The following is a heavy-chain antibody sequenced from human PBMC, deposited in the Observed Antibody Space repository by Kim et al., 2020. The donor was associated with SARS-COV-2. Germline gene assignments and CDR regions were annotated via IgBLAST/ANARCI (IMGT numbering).Heavy chain of an antibody. CDR2: MNPNSGNT. Sequence: ASVKVSCKASGYTFTSYDINWVRQATGQGLEWMGWMNPNSGNTGYAQKFQGRVTMTRNTSISTAYMELSSLRSEDTAVYYCAGGRLGYCSGGSCYSVVGYYYGMDVWGQGTTVTVSS. J-gene: IGHJ6*02. V-gene: IGHV1-8*01. CDR1: GYTFTSYD. CDR3: AGGRLGYCSGGSCYSVVGYYYGMDV. D-gene: IGHD2-15*01.